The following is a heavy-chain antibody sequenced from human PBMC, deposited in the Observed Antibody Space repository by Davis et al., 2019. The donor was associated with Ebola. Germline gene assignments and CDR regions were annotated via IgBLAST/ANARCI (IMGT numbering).Heavy chain of an antibody. V-gene: IGHV3-64D*08. CDR1: GFTFSSSA. Sequence: ESLKISCATSGFTFSSSAMHWGRQAPGKGLEYVAGINDNGRRIHYGESVKGRFTISRDKSKNTLYLQMSSLREEDTALYYCVKDRSGTYAFDIWGQGTGVTVSS. CDR2: INDNGRRI. D-gene: IGHD3-10*01. J-gene: IGHJ3*02. CDR3: VKDRSGTYAFDI.